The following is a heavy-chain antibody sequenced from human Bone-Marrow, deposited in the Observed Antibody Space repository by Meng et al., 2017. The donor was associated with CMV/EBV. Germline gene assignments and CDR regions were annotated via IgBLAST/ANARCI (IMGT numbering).Heavy chain of an antibody. CDR2: ICDGGNT. Sequence: GGSLRLSCAASGFTFSSYAMHWVRQAPGKGLEWVSVICDGGNTHYADFAKGRFIISRDSSTNTLYLQMNSLRADDTALYYCAVGHDSRKVAYWGQGTLVTVSS. J-gene: IGHJ4*02. CDR3: AVGHDSRKVAY. D-gene: IGHD3-16*01. CDR1: GFTFSSYA. V-gene: IGHV3-53*01.